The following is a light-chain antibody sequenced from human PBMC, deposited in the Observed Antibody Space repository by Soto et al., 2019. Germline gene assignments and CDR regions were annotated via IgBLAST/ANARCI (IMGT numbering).Light chain of an antibody. CDR1: QSVSSSY. CDR3: QQYGSSPHT. V-gene: IGKV3-20*01. Sequence: EIVLTQSPGTLSLSPGERATLSCRDSQSVSSSYLAWYQHKPGQAPRLLIYGAYSRATGIPDRFSGSGSGTDFTLTISRLEPEDFAVYYCQQYGSSPHTFGQGTKLEIK. CDR2: GAY. J-gene: IGKJ2*01.